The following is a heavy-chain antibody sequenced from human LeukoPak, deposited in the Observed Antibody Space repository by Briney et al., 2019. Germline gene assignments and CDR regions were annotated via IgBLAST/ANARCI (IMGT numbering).Heavy chain of an antibody. V-gene: IGHV1-2*02. CDR2: INPNNGGT. D-gene: IGHD6-25*01. CDR1: GYTFTSNY. CDR3: ARDLKDDGFGAAGSLAF. J-gene: IGHJ1*01. Sequence: GASVKVSCKTFGYTFTSNYMQWVRQAPGQGLEWVGWINPNNGGTYYAGKLQGRVTMNRDTSAYTVYMELDRLRYDDTAVYFCARDLKDDGFGAAGSLAFWGQGTLVTVSS.